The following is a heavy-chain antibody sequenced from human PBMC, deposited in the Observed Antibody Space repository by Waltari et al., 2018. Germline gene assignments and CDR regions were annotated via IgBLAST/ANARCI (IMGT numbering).Heavy chain of an antibody. J-gene: IGHJ5*02. D-gene: IGHD5-12*01. CDR3: VRHWKRNGYRFDP. Sequence: QLQLQESGPTLVKPSETLSLTCTVSGGSISRSSYYWGWIRQSPGKGLEWIGSIYYSGTTYYNPTLESRVTISGDTSKNQFSLKLSSVTAADTAVYYCVRHWKRNGYRFDPWGQGTLVTVSP. V-gene: IGHV4-39*01. CDR2: IYYSGTT. CDR1: GGSISRSSYY.